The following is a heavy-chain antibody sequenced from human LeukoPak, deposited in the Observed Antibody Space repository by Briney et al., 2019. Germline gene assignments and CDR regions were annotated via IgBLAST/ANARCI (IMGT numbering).Heavy chain of an antibody. D-gene: IGHD5-12*01. Sequence: GGSLRLSCAASGFTFSSYSMSWVRQAPGKGLEWVSAISGSGGSTYYADSVKGRFTISRDNSKNTLYLQMNSLRAEDTAVYYCARDSGYDFSDYWGQGTLVTVSS. CDR3: ARDSGYDFSDY. CDR2: ISGSGGST. J-gene: IGHJ4*02. CDR1: GFTFSSYS. V-gene: IGHV3-23*01.